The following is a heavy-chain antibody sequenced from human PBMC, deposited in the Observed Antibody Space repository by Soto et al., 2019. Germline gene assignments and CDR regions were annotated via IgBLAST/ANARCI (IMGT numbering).Heavy chain of an antibody. V-gene: IGHV3-23*01. D-gene: IGHD6-19*01. J-gene: IGHJ2*01. CDR3: AKSGYSTGWYFDF. Sequence: ELQLLESGGGLVQPGGSLRLSCAASGFTFSNYAMSWVRQAPGKGLEWVSAITGSGDSTYYADSVKGRFTISRDNSKNTLFVQMNSLRADDTAVYYCAKSGYSTGWYFDFWGRGTLVTVSS. CDR2: ITGSGDST. CDR1: GFTFSNYA.